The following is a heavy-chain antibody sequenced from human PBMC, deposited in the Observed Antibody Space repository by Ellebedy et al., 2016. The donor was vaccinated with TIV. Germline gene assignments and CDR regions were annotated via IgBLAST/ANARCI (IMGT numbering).Heavy chain of an antibody. D-gene: IGHD3-22*01. Sequence: SETLSLTCTVSGGSISNYYWSWIRQPPGRGLECIGYIYYSGSTYYNPSLKSRVTISVDTSKNQFSLKLSSVTAADTAVYYCARGVTMIVVVSWFDPWGQGTLVTVSS. CDR2: IYYSGST. V-gene: IGHV4-59*12. J-gene: IGHJ5*02. CDR1: GGSISNYY. CDR3: ARGVTMIVVVSWFDP.